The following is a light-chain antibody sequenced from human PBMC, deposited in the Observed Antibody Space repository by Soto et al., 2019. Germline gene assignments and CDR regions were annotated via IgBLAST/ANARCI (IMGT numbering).Light chain of an antibody. CDR3: QQRSNWPLT. J-gene: IGKJ4*01. Sequence: EIVLTQSPATLSLSPGERAALSCRASQSVSSPLAWYQQKPGQAPSLLIYDASNRATAIPARFSGSGSGTDFTLIISSLEPEDLAVYYCQQRSNWPLTFGGGTKVEIK. CDR2: DAS. V-gene: IGKV3-11*01. CDR1: QSVSSP.